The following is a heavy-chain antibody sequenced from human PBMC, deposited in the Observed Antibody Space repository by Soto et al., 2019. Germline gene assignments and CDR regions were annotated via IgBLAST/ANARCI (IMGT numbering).Heavy chain of an antibody. V-gene: IGHV3-30*18. D-gene: IGHD6-19*01. CDR2: VSHDGRNT. Sequence: VQLVESGGGVVQPGRFLLISCAASGFTFSDYAMHWVRQAPGKGLEWVAVVSHDGRNTHYEDSVKGRFTISRDSSKNTVSLEMTSLRAEDTAVYYCAKGGRQWLVTSDFNYWGQGALVTVSS. J-gene: IGHJ4*02. CDR3: AKGGRQWLVTSDFNY. CDR1: GFTFSDYA.